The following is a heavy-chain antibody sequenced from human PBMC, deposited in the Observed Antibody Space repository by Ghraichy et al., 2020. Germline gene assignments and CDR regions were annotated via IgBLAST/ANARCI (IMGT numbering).Heavy chain of an antibody. CDR1: GGSISSYY. CDR2: IYYSGST. CDR3: ARVAHGDYDDWYFDL. V-gene: IGHV4-59*01. J-gene: IGHJ2*01. Sequence: SETLSLTCTVSGGSISSYYWSWIRQPPGKGLEWIGYIYYSGSTNYNPSLKSRVTISVDTSKNQFSLKLSSVTAADTAVYYCARVAHGDYDDWYFDLWGRGTLVTVSS. D-gene: IGHD4-17*01.